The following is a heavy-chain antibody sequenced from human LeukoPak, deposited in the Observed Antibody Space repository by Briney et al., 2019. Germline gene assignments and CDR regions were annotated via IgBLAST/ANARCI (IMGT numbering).Heavy chain of an antibody. CDR2: INHSGST. D-gene: IGHD3-16*01. Sequence: SETLSLTCAVYGGSFSGYYWSWIRQPPGKGLEWIGEINHSGSTNYNPSLKSRVTISVDTSKSQFPLKLSSVTAADTAVYYCARDYGDYWGQGTLVTVSS. CDR1: GGSFSGYY. J-gene: IGHJ4*02. V-gene: IGHV4-34*01. CDR3: ARDYGDY.